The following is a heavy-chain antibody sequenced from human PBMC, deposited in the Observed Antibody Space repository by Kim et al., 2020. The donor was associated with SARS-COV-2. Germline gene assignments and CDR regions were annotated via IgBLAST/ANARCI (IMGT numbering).Heavy chain of an antibody. D-gene: IGHD6-6*01. V-gene: IGHV3-20*01. CDR3: ARVFEYSSSSLCDY. J-gene: IGHJ4*02. Sequence: AEAVKDRFTISRDNAKNSLYLQVNSVRAEDTALYHCARVFEYSSSSLCDYWGQGTLVTVSS.